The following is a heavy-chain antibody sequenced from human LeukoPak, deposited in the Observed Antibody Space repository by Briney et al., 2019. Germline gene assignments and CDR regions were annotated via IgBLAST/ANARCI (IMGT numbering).Heavy chain of an antibody. CDR2: ITNDGSST. CDR1: GLTFSSHW. D-gene: IGHD6-6*01. Sequence: GGSLRLSCAASGLTFSSHWMHWVRQAPGKGLVWVSRITNDGSSTTYADSVKGRFTISRDNAKNSLYLQINSLRAEDTAVYYCARSSYSSSSSVWGQGTMVTVSS. CDR3: ARSSYSSSSSV. V-gene: IGHV3-74*01. J-gene: IGHJ3*01.